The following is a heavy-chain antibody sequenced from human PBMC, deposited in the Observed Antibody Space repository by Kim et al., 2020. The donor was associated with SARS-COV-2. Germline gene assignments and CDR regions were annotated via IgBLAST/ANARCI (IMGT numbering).Heavy chain of an antibody. CDR3: ATDDSSGKPGGY. D-gene: IGHD3-22*01. Sequence: GGSLRLSCAASGFTFSNYGMHWVRQAPGKGLEWVAVIWYDGNNKNYADSVKGRFTISRDNSKNTLYLQMNSLRAEDTAVYYCATDDSSGKPGGYCGQGTLVTVFS. CDR1: GFTFSNYG. CDR2: IWYDGNNK. V-gene: IGHV3-33*01. J-gene: IGHJ4*02.